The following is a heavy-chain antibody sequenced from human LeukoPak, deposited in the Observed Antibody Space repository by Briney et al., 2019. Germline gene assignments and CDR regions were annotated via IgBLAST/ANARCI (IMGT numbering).Heavy chain of an antibody. V-gene: IGHV3-7*01. D-gene: IGHD3-22*01. Sequence: PGGSLRLSCVASGFTFGKYWMSWVRQAPGKGLEWVANIKLDGREKNYVDSVKGRFTISRDNTKNSLYLQMNSLIAEDTAIYYCARDETYDYESNGCLDFWGQGTVDTVSS. CDR2: IKLDGREK. CDR1: GFTFGKYW. CDR3: ARDETYDYESNGCLDF. J-gene: IGHJ4*02.